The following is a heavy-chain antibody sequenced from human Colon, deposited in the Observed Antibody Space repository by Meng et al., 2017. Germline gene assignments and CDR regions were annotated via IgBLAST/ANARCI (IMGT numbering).Heavy chain of an antibody. Sequence: GGSLRLSCKASGYNFMNYWIGWVRQMPGKGLEWVGLIYPVDSATAYSPSFQGQVTISADKPVTTAYQQWNSLKASDTAMYYCARPPVVCSGGVCFGENSFDVWGQGTMVTVSS. CDR3: ARPPVVCSGGVCFGENSFDV. V-gene: IGHV5-51*04. CDR2: IYPVDSAT. CDR1: GYNFMNYW. D-gene: IGHD2-8*02. J-gene: IGHJ3*01.